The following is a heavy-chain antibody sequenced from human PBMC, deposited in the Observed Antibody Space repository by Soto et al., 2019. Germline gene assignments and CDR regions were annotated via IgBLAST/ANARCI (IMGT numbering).Heavy chain of an antibody. J-gene: IGHJ3*02. CDR3: ARGHTPGVTGTTKEIWDAFDI. Sequence: ASVKVSCKASGYTFTSYDINWVRQATGQGLEWMGWMNPNSGNTGYAQKFQGRVTMTRNTSISTAYMELSSLRSEDTAVYYCARGHTPGVTGTTKEIWDAFDIWGQGTMVTVSS. CDR2: MNPNSGNT. D-gene: IGHD1-7*01. V-gene: IGHV1-8*01. CDR1: GYTFTSYD.